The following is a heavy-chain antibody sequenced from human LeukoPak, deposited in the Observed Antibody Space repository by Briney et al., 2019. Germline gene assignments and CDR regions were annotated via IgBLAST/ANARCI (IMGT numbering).Heavy chain of an antibody. CDR1: GYTFTSYA. Sequence: ASVKVSCRASGYTFTSYAMHWVRQAPGQGLEWMGWITPSGGTNYPQKFQGRVAITRDTSITTAYMDLSRLTSDDTAVYYCARDRYGDGFAHFDYWGQGALVTVSS. V-gene: IGHV1-2*02. J-gene: IGHJ4*02. CDR3: ARDRYGDGFAHFDY. CDR2: ITPSGGT. D-gene: IGHD5-24*01.